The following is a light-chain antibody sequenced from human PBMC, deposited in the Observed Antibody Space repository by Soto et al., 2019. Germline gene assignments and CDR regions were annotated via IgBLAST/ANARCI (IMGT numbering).Light chain of an antibody. J-gene: IGKJ5*01. CDR1: QGISSL. CDR2: DAS. V-gene: IGKV3-11*01. CDR3: QQRSNWPLTIT. Sequence: EIVLTQSSSTLSVSPWERASLSCMASQGISSLLAWYQQKPGQAPRLLIYDASNRATGIPARFSGSGSGTDFTLTISSLEPEDFAVYYCQQRSNWPLTITFGQGSRLEIK.